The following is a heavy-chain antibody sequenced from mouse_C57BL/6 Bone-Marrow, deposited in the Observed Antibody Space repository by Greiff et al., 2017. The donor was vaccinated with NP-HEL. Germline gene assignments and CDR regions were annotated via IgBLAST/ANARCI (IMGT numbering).Heavy chain of an antibody. V-gene: IGHV1-76*01. J-gene: IGHJ2*01. CDR2: IYPGSGNT. D-gene: IGHD3-3*01. Sequence: QVQLQQSGAELVRPGASVKLSCKASGYTFTDYYINWVKQRPGQGLEWIARIYPGSGNTYYNEKFKGKATLTAEKSSSTAYMQLSSLTSEDSAFYFCARGTHYWGQGTTLTVSS. CDR3: ARGTHY. CDR1: GYTFTDYY.